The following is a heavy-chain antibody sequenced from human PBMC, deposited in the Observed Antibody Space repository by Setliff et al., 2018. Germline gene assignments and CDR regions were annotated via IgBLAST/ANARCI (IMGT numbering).Heavy chain of an antibody. CDR1: GGSVRGYY. CDR2: IYSSGST. J-gene: IGHJ6*03. CDR3: VRTTRSTGFYGQGVAYYMDV. D-gene: IGHD2-8*02. V-gene: IGHV4-59*02. Sequence: SETLSLTCTVSGGSVRGYYWSWIRQPPGKGLEWIGRIYSSGSTTYYNPSLESRVTIIMETSKNRFSLWLTSVTAADAAVYYCVRTTRSTGFYGQGVAYYMDVWDKGTTVTVS.